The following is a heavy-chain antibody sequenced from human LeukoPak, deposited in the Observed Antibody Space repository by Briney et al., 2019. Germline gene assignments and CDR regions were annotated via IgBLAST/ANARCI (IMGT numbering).Heavy chain of an antibody. Sequence: SETLSLTCTVSGGSISSGDYYWSWIRQPPGKGLEWIGYIYYSGSTYYNPSLKSRVTISVDTSKNQFSLKLSSVTAADTAVYYRARVGQLGGYGMDVWGQGTTVTVSS. CDR2: IYYSGST. CDR3: ARVGQLGGYGMDV. V-gene: IGHV4-30-4*01. CDR1: GGSISSGDYY. J-gene: IGHJ6*02. D-gene: IGHD5-18*01.